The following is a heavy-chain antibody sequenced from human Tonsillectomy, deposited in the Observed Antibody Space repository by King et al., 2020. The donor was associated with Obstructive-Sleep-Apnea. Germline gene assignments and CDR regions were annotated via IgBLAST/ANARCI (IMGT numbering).Heavy chain of an antibody. D-gene: IGHD2-2*01. CDR2: ISGDGGAT. CDR1: GFTFDYYA. V-gene: IGHV3-43D*03. J-gene: IGHJ6*02. Sequence: VQLVESGGVVVQPGGSLRLTCAASGFTFDYYAMHWVRQSPGKGLEWVSLISGDGGATYYADSVKGRFTISRDNSKNSLYLQMHSLRAEDTALYFCAKEKDFGSFILLPPAVGVDFPYGMNVWGQGTTVTVSS. CDR3: AKEKDFGSFILLPPAVGVDFPYGMNV.